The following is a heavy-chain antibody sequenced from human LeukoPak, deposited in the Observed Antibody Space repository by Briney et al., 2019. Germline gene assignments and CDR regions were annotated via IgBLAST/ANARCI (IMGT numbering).Heavy chain of an antibody. V-gene: IGHV5-51*01. Sequence: GASLQISCKGSGYGFTSNWIGRVRRLPGKGLEWMGIIFPCASHSRYSPSFQPQLTISADNSISPAYLQWISLDASYTPMYYCPISPQSIVLATVPLYLGQGTLVTVSS. CDR2: IFPCASHS. CDR3: PISPQSIVLATVPLY. J-gene: IGHJ4*02. CDR1: GYGFTSNW. D-gene: IGHD1-26*01.